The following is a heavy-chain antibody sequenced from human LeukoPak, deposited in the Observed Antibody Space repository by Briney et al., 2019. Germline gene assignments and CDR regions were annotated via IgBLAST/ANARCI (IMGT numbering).Heavy chain of an antibody. D-gene: IGHD2-8*01. J-gene: IGHJ3*02. CDR2: IYYSGST. Sequence: PSETLSLTCAVSGGSISSNSYYWGWIRQPPGKGLEWIGSIYYSGSTYYNPSLKRRVTISVDTSKNQFSLKLSPVTAADTAVYYCARDFGVFDAFDIWGQGTMVTVSS. V-gene: IGHV4-39*02. CDR3: ARDFGVFDAFDI. CDR1: GGSISSNSYY.